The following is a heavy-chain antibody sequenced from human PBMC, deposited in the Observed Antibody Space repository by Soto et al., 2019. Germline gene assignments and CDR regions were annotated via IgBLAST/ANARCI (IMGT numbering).Heavy chain of an antibody. Sequence: SETLSLTCAVSGGSISSGGYSWSWIRQPPGKGLEWIGYIYHSGSTYYNPSLKSRVTISVDRSKNQFSLQLTSVTAADTAVYYCARDKITGLFDYWGQGTLVTVSS. CDR2: IYHSGST. D-gene: IGHD2-8*02. J-gene: IGHJ4*02. V-gene: IGHV4-30-2*01. CDR1: GGSISSGGYS. CDR3: ARDKITGLFDY.